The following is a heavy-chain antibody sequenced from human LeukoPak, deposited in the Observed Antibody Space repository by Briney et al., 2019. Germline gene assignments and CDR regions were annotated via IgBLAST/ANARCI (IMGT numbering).Heavy chain of an antibody. D-gene: IGHD6-25*01. CDR1: EFTFSSYA. CDR3: AKDRAAGNYFDY. V-gene: IGHV3-23*01. J-gene: IGHJ4*02. Sequence: GGSLRLSCAASEFTFSSYAMSWVRQAPGKGLEWVSSISGSGGNTYYADSVKGRFTISRDNSKNTLYLQMNSLRAEDTAAYYCAKDRAAGNYFDYWGQGTLVTVSS. CDR2: ISGSGGNT.